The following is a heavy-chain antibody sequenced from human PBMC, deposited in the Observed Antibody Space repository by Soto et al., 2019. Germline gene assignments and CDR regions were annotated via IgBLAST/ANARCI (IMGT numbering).Heavy chain of an antibody. D-gene: IGHD2-15*01. Sequence: PSETLSLTCTVSGGSIRSSSYYWGWIRQPPGKGLEWIGSIYYSGSTYYNPSLKSRVTISVDTSKNQFSLKLSSVTAADTAVYYCARLGCSGGSCYSGEIDYWGQGTLVTVSS. V-gene: IGHV4-39*01. CDR3: ARLGCSGGSCYSGEIDY. J-gene: IGHJ4*02. CDR2: IYYSGST. CDR1: GGSIRSSSYY.